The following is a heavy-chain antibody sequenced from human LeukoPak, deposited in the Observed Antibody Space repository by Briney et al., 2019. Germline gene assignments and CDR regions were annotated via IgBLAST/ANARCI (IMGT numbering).Heavy chain of an antibody. D-gene: IGHD7-27*01. CDR1: GYSISSGYF. V-gene: IGHV4-38-2*01. J-gene: IGHJ3*02. CDR3: ARHHWVDAFDI. Sequence: SETLSLTCAVSGYSISSGYFWSWIRQSPGKGLEWIGSVYHSGTTYYNPSLKSRVTISVDTSKNQFSLKLSSVTAADTAVYYCARHHWVDAFDIWGQGTMVTVSS. CDR2: VYHSGTT.